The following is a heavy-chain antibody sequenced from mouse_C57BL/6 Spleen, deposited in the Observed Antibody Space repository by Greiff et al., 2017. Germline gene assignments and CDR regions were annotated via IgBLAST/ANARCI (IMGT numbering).Heavy chain of an antibody. CDR1: GFSFNTYA. Sequence: EVKLMESGGGLVQPKGSLKLSCAASGFSFNTYAMNWVRQAPGKGLEWVARIRSKSNNYATYYADSVKDRFTISRDDSESMLYLQMNNLKTEDTAMYYCVRHVGGSLDVWGTGTTVTVAS. J-gene: IGHJ1*03. V-gene: IGHV10-1*01. D-gene: IGHD1-1*01. CDR3: VRHVGGSLDV. CDR2: IRSKSNNYAT.